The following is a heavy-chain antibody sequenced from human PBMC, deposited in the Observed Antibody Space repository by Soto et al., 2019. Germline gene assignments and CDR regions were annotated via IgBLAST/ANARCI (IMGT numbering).Heavy chain of an antibody. D-gene: IGHD1-26*01. J-gene: IGHJ6*02. V-gene: IGHV3-74*01. CDR3: ARGVRSGSYPYYSYAMDV. CDR1: GFTFNVDW. Sequence: PGGPLRPSSASSGFTFNVDWMHWVRQAPRKGRVSASRIPRDASSTNYADSAKGRLTISRDNAKTTLYLQMNSLSVEDTAVYYCARGVRSGSYPYYSYAMDVWGQGTTVTVSS. CDR2: IPRDASST.